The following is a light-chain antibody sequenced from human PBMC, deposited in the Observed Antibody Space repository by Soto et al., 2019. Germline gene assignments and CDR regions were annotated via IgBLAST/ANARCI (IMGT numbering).Light chain of an antibody. V-gene: IGKV1-5*01. CDR2: DAS. Sequence: DIQMTQSPSSLSASVGDRVTITCLASQSVSNWLAWYQQKPGKAPNLLIYDASSLESGVPSRFSGSGSGTEFTLTISSLQPDDFATYSCQQYTPNSRTFGQGTKVDIK. J-gene: IGKJ1*01. CDR3: QQYTPNSRT. CDR1: QSVSNW.